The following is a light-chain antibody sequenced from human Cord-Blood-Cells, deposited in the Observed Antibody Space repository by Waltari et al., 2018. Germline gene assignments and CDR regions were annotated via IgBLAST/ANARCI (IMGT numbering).Light chain of an antibody. CDR1: KLGDKY. J-gene: IGLJ2*01. Sequence: SYELTQPPSVSVSPGQTASITCSGVKLGDKYACWYQQKPGQSPVLVIYQDSKRAAGVPGRFSGSNPWNTATLNNSGTQAIDEGYYYWQAWDSSTVVFGGGTKLTVL. CDR2: QDS. CDR3: QAWDSSTVV. V-gene: IGLV3-1*01.